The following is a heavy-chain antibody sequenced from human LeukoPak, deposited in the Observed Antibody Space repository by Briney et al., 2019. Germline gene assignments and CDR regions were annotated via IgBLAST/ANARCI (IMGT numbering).Heavy chain of an antibody. CDR1: GFTFSDYY. V-gene: IGHV3-11*04. D-gene: IGHD3-3*01. CDR3: ATTPGGQIFVPD. Sequence: GGSLRLSCAASGFTFSDYYMSWIRQAPGRGLEWVSYISSSGSTIYYADSLKGRFTISRDNAKNSLYLQMNSLRAEDTAVYYCATTPGGQIFVPDWGQGTLVTVSS. CDR2: ISSSGSTI. J-gene: IGHJ4*02.